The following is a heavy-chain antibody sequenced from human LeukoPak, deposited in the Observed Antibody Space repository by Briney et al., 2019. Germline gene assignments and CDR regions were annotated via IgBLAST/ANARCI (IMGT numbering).Heavy chain of an antibody. J-gene: IGHJ6*02. CDR3: ARGAYYAMDV. V-gene: IGHV3-48*02. CDR1: GFTFSSYG. CDR2: ISTSGSSI. Sequence: GGSLRLSCAVSGFTFSSYGMHWVRQAPGKGLGWVSYISTSGSSIYYADSVKGRFTISRDNAKNSVYLQMNSLRDEDTAVYYCARGAYYAMDVWGQGTTVTVSS.